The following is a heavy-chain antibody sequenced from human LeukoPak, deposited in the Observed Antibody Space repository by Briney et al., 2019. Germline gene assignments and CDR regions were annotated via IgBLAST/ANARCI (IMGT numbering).Heavy chain of an antibody. D-gene: IGHD6-13*01. V-gene: IGHV1-2*02. Sequence: ASVKVSCKASGYTFTGYYMHWVRQAPGQGLEWMGWTNPNSGGTSYAQKFQGRVTMTRDTSISTAYMELSRLRSDDTAVYYCARDLRYSSSWYRDYYYYYMDVWGKGTTVTVSS. CDR2: TNPNSGGT. CDR1: GYTFTGYY. CDR3: ARDLRYSSSWYRDYYYYYMDV. J-gene: IGHJ6*03.